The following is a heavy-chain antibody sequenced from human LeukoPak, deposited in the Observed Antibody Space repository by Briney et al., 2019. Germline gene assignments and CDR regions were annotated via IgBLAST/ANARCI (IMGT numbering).Heavy chain of an antibody. V-gene: IGHV4-34*01. D-gene: IGHD4-17*01. CDR3: ARRSGYGDIRSRFDY. J-gene: IGHJ4*02. Sequence: PSETLSLTCAVYGGSFSGYYWSWIRQTPGKGLEWIGEINHSGSTNYNPSLKSRVTISVDTSKNQFSLKLSSVTAADTAVYYCARRSGYGDIRSRFDYWGQGTLVTVSS. CDR2: INHSGST. CDR1: GGSFSGYY.